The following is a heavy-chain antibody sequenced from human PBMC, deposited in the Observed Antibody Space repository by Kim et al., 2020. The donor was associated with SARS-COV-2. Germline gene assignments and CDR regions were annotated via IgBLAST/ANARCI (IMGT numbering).Heavy chain of an antibody. J-gene: IGHJ6*02. Sequence: GGSLRLSCAASGFTFSSYAMSWVRQAPGKGLEWVSAISGSGGSTYYADSVKGRFTISRDNSKNTLYLQMNSLRAEDTAVYYCANPKTNYDFWSGYYYNMDVWGQGTTVTVSS. D-gene: IGHD3-3*01. CDR3: ANPKTNYDFWSGYYYNMDV. CDR2: ISGSGGST. V-gene: IGHV3-23*01. CDR1: GFTFSSYA.